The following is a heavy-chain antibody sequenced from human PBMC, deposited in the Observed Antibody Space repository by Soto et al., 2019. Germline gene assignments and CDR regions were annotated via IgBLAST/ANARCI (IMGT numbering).Heavy chain of an antibody. CDR3: ARGRTYYAP. V-gene: IGHV4-30-2*05. Sequence: SETLSLTCDVSGDTISTGGYTWAWIRQPPGEALEWIGHTYHSGNPYYNPSLKSRVSMSIDTSKNQFSLKLTSMTAADTAVYFCARGRTYYAPWSQRKPVTVSS. CDR1: GDTISTGGYT. CDR2: TYHSGNP. D-gene: IGHD3-3*01. J-gene: IGHJ5*02.